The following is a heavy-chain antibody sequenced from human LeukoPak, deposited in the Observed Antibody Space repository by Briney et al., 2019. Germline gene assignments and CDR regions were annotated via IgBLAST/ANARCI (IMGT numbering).Heavy chain of an antibody. Sequence: GGSLRLSCAASGFTFSSYWMHWVRQVPGKGLVWVSRINSDGSSTTYADSVKGRFSISRDNAKNSLYLQMNSLRAEDTAVYYCARIGGYFDWLPNYYYYYMDVWGKGTTVTISS. D-gene: IGHD3-9*01. CDR1: GFTFSSYW. V-gene: IGHV3-74*01. CDR3: ARIGGYFDWLPNYYYYYMDV. J-gene: IGHJ6*03. CDR2: INSDGSST.